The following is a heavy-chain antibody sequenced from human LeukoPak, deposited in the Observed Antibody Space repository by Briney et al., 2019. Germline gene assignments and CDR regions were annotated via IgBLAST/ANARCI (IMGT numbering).Heavy chain of an antibody. CDR1: DESSNSIRYY. J-gene: IGHJ4*02. Sequence: PSETLTLPCTVTDESSNSIRYYGRRILLPPGTGLERIGSVFYSGSTYYNPSLKSRVAISLDTSKSQFSLRLSSVTAADTAVYYCARGVSYSSSHFDYWGQGTRVTVSS. CDR2: VFYSGST. D-gene: IGHD6-6*01. CDR3: ARGVSYSSSHFDY. V-gene: IGHV4-39*07.